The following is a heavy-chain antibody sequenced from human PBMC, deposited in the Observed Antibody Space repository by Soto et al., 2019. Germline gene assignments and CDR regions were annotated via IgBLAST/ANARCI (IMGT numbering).Heavy chain of an antibody. V-gene: IGHV4-34*01. J-gene: IGHJ2*01. CDR2: INHSGST. Sequence: TGKGLEWIGEINHSGSTNYNPSLKSRVTISVDTSKNQFSLKLSSVTAADTAVYYCASFFFQAEGGIRDL. D-gene: IGHD2-21*01. CDR3: ASFFFQAEGGIRDL.